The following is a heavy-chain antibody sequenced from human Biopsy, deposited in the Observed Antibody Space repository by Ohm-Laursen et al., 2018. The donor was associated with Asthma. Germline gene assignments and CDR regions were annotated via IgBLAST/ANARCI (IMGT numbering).Heavy chain of an antibody. V-gene: IGHV3-30*03. CDR3: SREEPTSGWYQGSILR. J-gene: IGHJ4*02. CDR2: ISFDGSTK. Sequence: SSLRLSCSASGLTFRNYGMHWVRQAPGKGLEWVALISFDGSTKYFADSVKGRSTISRDNSKNTLYLQMNSLRAEDTAVYYCSREEPTSGWYQGSILRWGQGTLVTVSS. D-gene: IGHD6-19*01. CDR1: GLTFRNYG.